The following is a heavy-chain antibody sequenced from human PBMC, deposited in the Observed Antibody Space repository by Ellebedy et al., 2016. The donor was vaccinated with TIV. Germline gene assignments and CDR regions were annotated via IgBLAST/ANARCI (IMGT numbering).Heavy chain of an antibody. V-gene: IGHV3-13*01. Sequence: GESLKISCAASGFTFSSYDMHWVRQPTGKGLEWVSGITSAGDTYYLSSVKGRFTISRDISTNTLYLQMNSLRAEDTAVYYCARYEGRKDAYDIWGQGTMVTVSS. CDR2: ITSAGDT. D-gene: IGHD3-16*01. CDR3: ARYEGRKDAYDI. J-gene: IGHJ3*02. CDR1: GFTFSSYD.